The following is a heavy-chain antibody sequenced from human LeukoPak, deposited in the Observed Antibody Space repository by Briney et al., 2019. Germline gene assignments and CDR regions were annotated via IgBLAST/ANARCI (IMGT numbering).Heavy chain of an antibody. V-gene: IGHV1-46*01. D-gene: IGHD2-15*01. CDR3: ARLSSAVYI. CDR2: INPTGGST. J-gene: IGHJ3*02. CDR1: GYTFTSYY. Sequence: ASVKVSCKASGYTFTSYYMHWVRQAPGQGLEWMGLINPTGGSTGYAQKFQGRVTMTRDMSTSTDYMELSSLRSEDTAIYYCARLSSAVYIWGQGTMVTVSS.